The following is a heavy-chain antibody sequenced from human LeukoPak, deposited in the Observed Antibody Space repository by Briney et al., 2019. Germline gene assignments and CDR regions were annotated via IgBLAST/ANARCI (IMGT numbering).Heavy chain of an antibody. J-gene: IGHJ5*02. CDR2: IYYSGST. Sequence: PSETLSLTCTVSGGSISSSSYYWGWIRQPPGKGLEWIGSIYYSGSTYYNPSLKSRVTISVDTSKNQFPLKLSSVTAADTAVYYCAGRGITIFGVAYSEFWFDPWGQGTLVTVSS. V-gene: IGHV4-39*01. D-gene: IGHD3-3*01. CDR3: AGRGITIFGVAYSEFWFDP. CDR1: GGSISSSSYY.